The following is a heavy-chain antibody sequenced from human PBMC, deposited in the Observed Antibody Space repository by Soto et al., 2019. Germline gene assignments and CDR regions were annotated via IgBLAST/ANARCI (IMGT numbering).Heavy chain of an antibody. CDR2: IHFRGTT. Sequence: QVQLQESGPGLVKPSQTLSLTCNVSGGSITNHTHYWSWIRQHPGKGLEWIGNIHFRGTTYYNPSLESRVFISVDTSQNQFSLRLTSVTAADTAVYFCATYDYRDFYFDQWGQGTLVSVSS. V-gene: IGHV4-31*03. CDR3: ATYDYRDFYFDQ. D-gene: IGHD4-4*01. J-gene: IGHJ4*02. CDR1: GGSITNHTHY.